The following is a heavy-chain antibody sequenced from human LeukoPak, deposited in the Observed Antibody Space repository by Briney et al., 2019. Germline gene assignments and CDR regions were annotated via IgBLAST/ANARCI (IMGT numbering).Heavy chain of an antibody. J-gene: IGHJ5*02. CDR1: GFTFSSYG. CDR2: ISYDGSNK. Sequence: GGSLRLSCAASGFTFSSYGMHWVRQAPGKGLEWVAVISYDGSNKYYADSVKGRFTISRDNSKNTLYLQMNSLRAEDTAVYYCAKGAAAAGLFGWFDPWGQGTLVTVSS. V-gene: IGHV3-30*18. CDR3: AKGAAAAGLFGWFDP. D-gene: IGHD6-13*01.